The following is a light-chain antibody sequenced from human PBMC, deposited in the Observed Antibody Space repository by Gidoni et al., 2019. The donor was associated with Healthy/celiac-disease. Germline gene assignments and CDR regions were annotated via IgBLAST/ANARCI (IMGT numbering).Light chain of an antibody. J-gene: IGKJ5*01. CDR2: GAS. Sequence: EIVMTQSPATLSVSPGERATLSCRASQSVSSNLAWYQQKPGHAPRLLIYGASTRATGIPARFSVSGSGTDFTLTISILHSEDFAVYYCQQYNNWPPITFGQGTRLEI. CDR1: QSVSSN. V-gene: IGKV3-15*01. CDR3: QQYNNWPPIT.